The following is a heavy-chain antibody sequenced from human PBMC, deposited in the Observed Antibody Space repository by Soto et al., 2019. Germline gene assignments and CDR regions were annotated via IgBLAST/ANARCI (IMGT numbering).Heavy chain of an antibody. Sequence: KPSATLSLTCSVSGGSINSYWWSWIRQPAGKGLEWIGRVYSSGTTDYNPSLNSRATMSVETSKNQFSLKLSSVTAADTAVYYCARDIGSFAYGEGYWGQGSQVTVSS. CDR2: VYSSGTT. D-gene: IGHD3-10*01. CDR3: ARDIGSFAYGEGY. CDR1: GGSINSYW. J-gene: IGHJ4*02. V-gene: IGHV4-4*07.